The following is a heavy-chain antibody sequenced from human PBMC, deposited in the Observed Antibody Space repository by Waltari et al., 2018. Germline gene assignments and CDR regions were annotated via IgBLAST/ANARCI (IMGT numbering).Heavy chain of an antibody. CDR1: GFTISSRN. V-gene: IGHV3-23*01. Sequence: EVHLLESGGGLVQPGGSLRLSCAVSGFTISSRNMDWVRQAPGKGLEWVSRISGGRDSTHYADSVKGRFTISRDNSKNTLYLQMNSLRVEDTAMYFCAGGGFGDWGQGTLVTVSP. D-gene: IGHD3-10*01. J-gene: IGHJ4*02. CDR2: ISGGRDST. CDR3: AGGGFGD.